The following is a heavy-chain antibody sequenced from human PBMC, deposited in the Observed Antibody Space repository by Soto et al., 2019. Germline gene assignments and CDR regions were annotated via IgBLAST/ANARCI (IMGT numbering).Heavy chain of an antibody. J-gene: IGHJ6*02. Sequence: QVTLKESGPVLVKPTETLTLTCTVSGFSLSNARMGVSWIRQPPVKALEWLAHIFSNDEKSYSTSLKSRLTISKDTSKSQVVLTMTIMDPVDTATYYCARAPGVYGMDVWGQGTTVTVSS. CDR2: IFSNDEK. CDR1: GFSLSNARMG. V-gene: IGHV2-26*01. CDR3: ARAPGVYGMDV.